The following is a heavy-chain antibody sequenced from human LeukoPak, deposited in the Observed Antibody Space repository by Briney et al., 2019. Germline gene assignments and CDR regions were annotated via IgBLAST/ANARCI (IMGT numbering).Heavy chain of an antibody. CDR2: ISGSGGST. Sequence: GGSLRLSCAASGFTFSSYAMSWVRQAPGKGLEWVSAISGSGGSTYYADSVKGRFAISRDNSKNTLYLQMNSLRAEDTAVYYCAKVLTVLRVNDAFDIWGQGTMVTVSS. CDR1: GFTFSSYA. D-gene: IGHD4/OR15-4a*01. V-gene: IGHV3-23*01. CDR3: AKVLTVLRVNDAFDI. J-gene: IGHJ3*02.